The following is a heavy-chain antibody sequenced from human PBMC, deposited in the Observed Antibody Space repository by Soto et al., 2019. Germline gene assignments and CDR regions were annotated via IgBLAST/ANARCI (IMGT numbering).Heavy chain of an antibody. CDR3: AKDPLDSEAFDI. J-gene: IGHJ3*02. V-gene: IGHV3-23*01. Sequence: SGGSLRLSCAASGFTFSSYAMSWVRQAPGKGLEWVSAISGSGGSTYYADSVKGRFTISRDNSKNTLYLQMNSLRAEDTAVYYCAKDPLDSEAFDIWGQGTMVPVSS. CDR1: GFTFSSYA. D-gene: IGHD2-2*03. CDR2: ISGSGGST.